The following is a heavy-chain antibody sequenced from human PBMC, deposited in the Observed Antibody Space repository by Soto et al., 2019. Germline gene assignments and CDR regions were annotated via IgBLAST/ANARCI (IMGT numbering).Heavy chain of an antibody. Sequence: GGSLRLSCAASGFTFSSYGMHWVRQAPGKGLEWVAVISYDGSNKYYADSVKGRFTISRDNSKNTLYLQMNSLRAEDTAVYYCAKARATRDPYYFDYWGQGTLVTVSS. CDR3: AKARATRDPYYFDY. D-gene: IGHD1-26*01. V-gene: IGHV3-30*18. CDR1: GFTFSSYG. J-gene: IGHJ4*02. CDR2: ISYDGSNK.